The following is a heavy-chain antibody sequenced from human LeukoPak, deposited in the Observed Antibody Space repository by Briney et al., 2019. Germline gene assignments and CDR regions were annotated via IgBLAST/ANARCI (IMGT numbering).Heavy chain of an antibody. Sequence: SQTLSLTCTVSGGSISSGDYYWSWIRQPPGKGLEWIGYIYYSGSTYYNPSLKSRVTISVDTSKNQFSLKLSSVTAADTAVYYCARGGQEDIVVVPAAYFGPWGQGTLVTVSS. J-gene: IGHJ5*02. D-gene: IGHD2-2*01. CDR3: ARGGQEDIVVVPAAYFGP. CDR1: GGSISSGDYY. CDR2: IYYSGST. V-gene: IGHV4-30-4*08.